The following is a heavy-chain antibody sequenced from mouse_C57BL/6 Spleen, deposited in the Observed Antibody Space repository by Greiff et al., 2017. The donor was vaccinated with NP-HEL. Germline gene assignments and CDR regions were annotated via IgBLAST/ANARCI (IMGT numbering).Heavy chain of an antibody. CDR1: GYTFTSYW. Sequence: QVQLQQPGTELVKPGASVKLSCKASGYTFTSYWMHWVKQRPGQGLEWIGNINPSNGGTNYNEKFKSKATLTVDKSSSTAYMQLSSLTSEDSAVYYGAREGGRSLAPDYWGQGTTLTVSS. CDR3: AREGGRSLAPDY. J-gene: IGHJ2*01. CDR2: INPSNGGT. D-gene: IGHD6-2*01. V-gene: IGHV1-53*01.